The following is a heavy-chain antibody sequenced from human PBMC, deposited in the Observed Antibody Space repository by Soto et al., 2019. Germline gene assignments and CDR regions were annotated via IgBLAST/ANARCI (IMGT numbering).Heavy chain of an antibody. CDR3: ARGFGQQQLEFDY. CDR1: GGTFSSYA. D-gene: IGHD6-13*01. CDR2: IIPIFGTA. Sequence: ASVKVSCKASGGTFSSYAISWVRQAPGQGLEWMGGIIPIFGTANYAQKFQGRVTMTADKSTSTAYMELSSLRSDDTAVYYCARGFGQQQLEFDYWGQGTLVTVSS. J-gene: IGHJ4*02. V-gene: IGHV1-69*06.